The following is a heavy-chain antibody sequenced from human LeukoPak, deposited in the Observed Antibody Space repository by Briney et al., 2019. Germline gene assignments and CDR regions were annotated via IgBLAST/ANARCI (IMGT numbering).Heavy chain of an antibody. CDR2: INPTGNST. D-gene: IGHD3-22*01. CDR1: GYTFTSYY. V-gene: IGHV1-46*01. J-gene: IGHJ5*02. Sequence: ASVKVSFKSSGYTFTSYYMHWVRQPPGQGLEWMGLINPTGNSTGYAQKFQGSLTMTRDMSTNTDYLEMRSLRSDDAAVYYWVRDNSVDDNAWWFYPWGQGTLVTVSS. CDR3: VRDNSVDDNAWWFYP.